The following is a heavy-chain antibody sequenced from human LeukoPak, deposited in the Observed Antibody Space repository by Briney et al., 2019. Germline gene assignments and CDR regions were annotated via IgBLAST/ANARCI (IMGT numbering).Heavy chain of an antibody. D-gene: IGHD6-19*01. CDR1: GGSISSYY. Sequence: PSETLSRTCTVSGGSISSYYWSWIRQPPGKGLEWIGYIYYSGSPYYNPSLKSRVTISVDTSKNQFSLRLSSVTAADTAVYYCARQKAEQWLVLYYWGQGTLVTVSS. CDR2: IYYSGSP. J-gene: IGHJ4*02. CDR3: ARQKAEQWLVLYY. V-gene: IGHV4-59*04.